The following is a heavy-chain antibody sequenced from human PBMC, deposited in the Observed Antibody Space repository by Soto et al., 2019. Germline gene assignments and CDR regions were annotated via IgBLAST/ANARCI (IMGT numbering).Heavy chain of an antibody. J-gene: IGHJ3*02. V-gene: IGHV3-23*01. CDR1: GFTFSSYA. D-gene: IGHD2-2*01. CDR2: ISGSGGST. Sequence: EVQLLESGGGLVQPGGSLRLSCAASGFTFSSYAMSWVRQAPGKGREWVSAISGSGGSTYYADSVKGRFTISRDNSKKTLYLQMNSLRAEDTAVYYCAKDSEPVGAFDIWGQGTMVTVSS. CDR3: AKDSEPVGAFDI.